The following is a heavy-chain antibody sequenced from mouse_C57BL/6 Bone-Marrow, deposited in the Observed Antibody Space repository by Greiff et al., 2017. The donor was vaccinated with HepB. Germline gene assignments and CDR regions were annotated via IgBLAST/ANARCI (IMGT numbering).Heavy chain of an antibody. CDR2: INPSNGGT. V-gene: IGHV1-53*01. CDR1: GYTFTSYW. Sequence: QVHVKQPGTELVKPGASVKLSCKASGYTFTSYWMHWVKQRPGQGLEWIGNINPSNGGTNYNEKFKSKATLTVDKSSSTAYMQLSSLTSEDSAVYYCARRGYYGSSYLLYYYAMDYWGQGTSVTVSS. CDR3: ARRGYYGSSYLLYYYAMDY. J-gene: IGHJ4*01. D-gene: IGHD1-1*01.